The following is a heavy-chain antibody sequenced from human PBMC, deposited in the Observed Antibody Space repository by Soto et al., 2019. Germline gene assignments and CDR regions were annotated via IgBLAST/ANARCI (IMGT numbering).Heavy chain of an antibody. CDR2: ISAYNGNT. J-gene: IGHJ6*02. V-gene: IGHV1-18*01. CDR3: ARVSAAPVDYYYGMDV. D-gene: IGHD6-25*01. Sequence: QVQLVQSGAEVKKPGASVKVSCKASGYTFTSYGISWVRQAPGQGLEWMGWISAYNGNTNYAQKLQGRVTMTTDTSTRTADMVLGSLRSDDTAVYYCARVSAAPVDYYYGMDVWGQGTTVTVSS. CDR1: GYTFTSYG.